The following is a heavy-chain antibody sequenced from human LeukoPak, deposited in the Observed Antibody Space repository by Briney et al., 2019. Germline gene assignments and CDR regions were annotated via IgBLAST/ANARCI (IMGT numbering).Heavy chain of an antibody. CDR2: IIPNSGGT. J-gene: IGHJ4*02. CDR1: GYTFTGYY. V-gene: IGHV1-2*04. Sequence: ASVNVSCKASGYTFTGYYMHWVRQAPGQGLEWMGWIIPNSGGTNYAQKFQGWVTMTRDTSISTAYMELSRLRSDDTAVYYCARAIAGLDSGYENYFDYWGQGTLVTVSS. D-gene: IGHD5-12*01. CDR3: ARAIAGLDSGYENYFDY.